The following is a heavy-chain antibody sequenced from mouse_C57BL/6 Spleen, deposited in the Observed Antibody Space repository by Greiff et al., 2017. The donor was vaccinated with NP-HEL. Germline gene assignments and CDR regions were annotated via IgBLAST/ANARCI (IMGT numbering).Heavy chain of an antibody. D-gene: IGHD2-5*01. CDR2: IWTGGGT. CDR3: ARKGDSNYFYAMDY. Sequence: QVQLKESGPGLVAPSQSLSITCTVSGFSLTSYAISWVRQPPGKGLEWLGVIWTGGGTNYNLALISSLSISKDNTNSQVFLKMNSPQTDDTARYYCARKGDSNYFYAMDYWGQGTSVTVSS. CDR1: GFSLTSYA. V-gene: IGHV2-9-1*01. J-gene: IGHJ4*01.